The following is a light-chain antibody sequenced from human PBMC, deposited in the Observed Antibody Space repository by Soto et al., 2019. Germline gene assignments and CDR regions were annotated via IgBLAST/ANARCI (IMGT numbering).Light chain of an antibody. CDR1: TSNILNNF. Sequence: QSVLPQPPSVSAAPGQRVTISCSGSTSNILNNFVSWYQHVPGRAPKLLIYANIKRPSGIPDRFSGSKPGTSATLDTTGLRTEDEADYYCATWDTSLSAVVFGGGTKLTVL. CDR2: ANI. CDR3: ATWDTSLSAVV. J-gene: IGLJ3*02. V-gene: IGLV1-51*01.